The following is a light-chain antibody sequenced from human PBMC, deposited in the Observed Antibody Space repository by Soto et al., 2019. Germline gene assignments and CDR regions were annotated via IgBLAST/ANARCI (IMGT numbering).Light chain of an antibody. Sequence: EIVMTQSPATLAVSPGETTRLSCRASQSINSDVAWYQQKLGQTPRLLIHGASTRATGIAARFSGSGSGTEFTLTISGLQSEDFATYYCQQYNLYPYTFGQGTKLEIK. J-gene: IGKJ2*01. CDR1: QSINSD. CDR3: QQYNLYPYT. CDR2: GAS. V-gene: IGKV3-15*01.